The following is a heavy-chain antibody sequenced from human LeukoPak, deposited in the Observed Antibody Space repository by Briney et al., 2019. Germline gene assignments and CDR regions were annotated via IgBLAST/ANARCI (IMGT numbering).Heavy chain of an antibody. V-gene: IGHV3-49*03. CDR1: GFSFGDYG. CDR2: IRSKGYGGTT. CDR3: TGGLRSVVPAALFDY. D-gene: IGHD2-2*01. Sequence: GGSLRLSCIASGFSFGDYGMSWFRQAPGKGLEWVGFIRSKGYGGTTEYAASVKGRFTISRDDSKSIAYLQMNSLKTEDTAVYYCTGGLRSVVPAALFDYWGQGTLVTVSS. J-gene: IGHJ4*02.